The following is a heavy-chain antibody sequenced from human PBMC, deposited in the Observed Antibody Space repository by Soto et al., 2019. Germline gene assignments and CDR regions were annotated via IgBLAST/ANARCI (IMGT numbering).Heavy chain of an antibody. CDR2: MRATIFGGTE. J-gene: IGHJ4*02. V-gene: IGHV3-49*03. CDR1: GFTFGDNA. D-gene: IGHD1-26*01. CDR3: AKWGGSYPDY. Sequence: EVQLVESGGGLVQPGQSLRLSCTVSGFTFGDNAVSWFRQAPGKGLEGVSFMRATIFGGTEEHAASVKGRFTTSKDDSKSIAYLQMNSLKTEDTAVYYCAKWGGSYPDYWGQGTLVTVSS.